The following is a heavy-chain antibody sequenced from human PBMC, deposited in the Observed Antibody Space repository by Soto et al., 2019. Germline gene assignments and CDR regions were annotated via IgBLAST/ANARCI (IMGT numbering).Heavy chain of an antibody. CDR2: ISSSSSYI. CDR1: GFTFSSYS. D-gene: IGHD5-12*01. Sequence: EVQLVESGGGLVKPGGSLRLSCAASGFTFSSYSMNWVRQAPGKGLEWVSSISSSSSYIYYADSVKGRFTISRDNAKNSLYLQMNSLRAEDTAVYYCASGLSGYDSYYFDYWGQGTLVTVSS. V-gene: IGHV3-21*01. CDR3: ASGLSGYDSYYFDY. J-gene: IGHJ4*02.